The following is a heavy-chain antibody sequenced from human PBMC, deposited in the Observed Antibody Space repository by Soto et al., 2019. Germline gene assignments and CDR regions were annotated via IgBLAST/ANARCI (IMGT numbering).Heavy chain of an antibody. D-gene: IGHD6-13*01. CDR2: ISAST. CDR3: AIRMYSTRWYYLDY. CDR1: GFTVSSYA. J-gene: IGHJ4*02. Sequence: EMQLLESGGGLVQAGGSLRLSCAASGFTVSSYALNWVRQAPGKGLEWVSGISASTYYADSVKGRFTNSRDTSKNTLYMQMKSMRAEDTAIYFCAIRMYSTRWYYLDYWGQGTLVTVSS. V-gene: IGHV3-23*01.